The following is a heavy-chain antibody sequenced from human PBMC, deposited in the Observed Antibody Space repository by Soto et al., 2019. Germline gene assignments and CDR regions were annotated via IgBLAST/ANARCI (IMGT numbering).Heavy chain of an antibody. J-gene: IGHJ6*02. Sequence: SETLSLTCAVYGGSFSGYYWSWIRQPPGKGLEWIGEINHSGSTNYNPSLKSRVTISVDTSKNQFSLKLSSVTAADTAVYYCARGYYYGMDVWGQGPTVTVSS. CDR2: INHSGST. CDR3: ARGYYYGMDV. V-gene: IGHV4-34*01. CDR1: GGSFSGYY.